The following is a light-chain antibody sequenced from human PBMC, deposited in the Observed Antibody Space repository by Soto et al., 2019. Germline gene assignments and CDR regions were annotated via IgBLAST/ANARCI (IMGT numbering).Light chain of an antibody. Sequence: EIVLTQSPGTLSLSPGERATLSCRASQRVSSSYLAWYQQKPGQAPRLLIYGASSRATGIPDRFSGSGSGTDFTLTISRLEPEDFVVYYCQQYGSSPPKYTFGQGTKLEIK. CDR1: QRVSSSY. J-gene: IGKJ2*01. CDR3: QQYGSSPPKYT. CDR2: GAS. V-gene: IGKV3-20*01.